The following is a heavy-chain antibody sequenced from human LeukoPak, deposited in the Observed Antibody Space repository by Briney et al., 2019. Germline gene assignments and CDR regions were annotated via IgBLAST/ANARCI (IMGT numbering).Heavy chain of an antibody. CDR1: GFTFSSYA. Sequence: GGSLRLSCAASGFTFSSYAMSWVRQAPGKGLEWVAVISYDGSNKYYADSVKGRFTISRDSSKNTLYLQMNSLRAEDTAVYYCARGRTGIYDVFDVWGQGTMVTVSS. J-gene: IGHJ3*01. D-gene: IGHD5/OR15-5a*01. CDR3: ARGRTGIYDVFDV. V-gene: IGHV3-30-3*01. CDR2: ISYDGSNK.